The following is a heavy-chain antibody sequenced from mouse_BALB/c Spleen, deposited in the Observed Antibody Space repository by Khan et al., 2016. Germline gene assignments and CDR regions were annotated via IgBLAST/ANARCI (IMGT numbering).Heavy chain of an antibody. J-gene: IGHJ4*01. CDR1: GYTFTNYG. V-gene: IGHV9-1*02. CDR2: INTYTGEP. CDR3: ARRRGYLSAMDY. D-gene: IGHD2-3*01. Sequence: QSGPELKKPGETVKISCKASGYTFTNYGMNWVKQAPGKGLKWMGWINTYTGEPTYADDFKGRFAFSLETSASTAYLQINNLKNEDMATYFCARRRGYLSAMDYWGQGTSVTVSS.